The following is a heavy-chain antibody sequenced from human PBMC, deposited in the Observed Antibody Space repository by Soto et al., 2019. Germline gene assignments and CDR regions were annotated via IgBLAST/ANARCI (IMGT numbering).Heavy chain of an antibody. CDR1: GFTFSSYA. V-gene: IGHV3-30-3*01. J-gene: IGHJ6*02. Sequence: QVQLVESGGGVVQPGRYLRLSCAASGFTFSSYAMHWVRQAPGNGLEWVAVISYDGSNKYYADSVKGRFTISRDNSKNTLYLQMNSLRAEDAAVYYCARAGSLQLGYYYYGMDVWGQGTTVAVSS. CDR2: ISYDGSNK. CDR3: ARAGSLQLGYYYYGMDV. D-gene: IGHD6-6*01.